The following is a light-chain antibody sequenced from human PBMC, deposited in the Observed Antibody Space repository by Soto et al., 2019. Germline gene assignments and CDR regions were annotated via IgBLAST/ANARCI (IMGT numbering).Light chain of an antibody. CDR1: QSVSSN. V-gene: IGKV3-15*01. J-gene: IGKJ4*01. CDR2: GAS. Sequence: EIAMTQSPATLSVSPGERATLSCRASQSVSSNLAWYQQKPGQAPRLLIYGASTRATGGPARFSGSGSGTEFTLTISSLQSEDFAVYYCQQYNNWPLTFGGGTKVDIK. CDR3: QQYNNWPLT.